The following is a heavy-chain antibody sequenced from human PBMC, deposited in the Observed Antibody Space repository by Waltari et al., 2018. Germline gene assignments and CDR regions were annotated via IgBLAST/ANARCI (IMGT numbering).Heavy chain of an antibody. CDR1: GYSFTSYW. J-gene: IGHJ5*02. D-gene: IGHD1-26*01. CDR2: IYPGDSDT. V-gene: IGHV5-51*01. Sequence: EVQLVQSGAEVKKPGESLKISCKGSGYSFTSYWIGWVRQMPGKGLEWMGIIYPGDSDTRYSPAFQGQVTSSADKSISTAYLQWSSLKASDTAMYYCARLGSYPPPGLGFDPWGQGTLVTVSS. CDR3: ARLGSYPPPGLGFDP.